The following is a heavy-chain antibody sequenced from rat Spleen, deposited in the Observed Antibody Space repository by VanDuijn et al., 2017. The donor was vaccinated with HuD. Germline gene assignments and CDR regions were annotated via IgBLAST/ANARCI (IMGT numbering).Heavy chain of an antibody. Sequence: QVQLQESGPGLVQPSQTLSLTCTVSGFSLTDYSVHWVRQPPGKGLEWMGRIQSGGSTDYNSALKSRLSISRDTSKSQVFLKMNSLQTEDTAIYFCTRGGVWDYWGQGVMVTVSS. CDR2: IQSGGST. CDR1: GFSLTDYS. V-gene: IGHV2-19*01. J-gene: IGHJ2*01. CDR3: TRGGVWDY. D-gene: IGHD4-3*01.